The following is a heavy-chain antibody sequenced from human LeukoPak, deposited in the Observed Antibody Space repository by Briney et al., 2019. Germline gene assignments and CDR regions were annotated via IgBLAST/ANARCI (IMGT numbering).Heavy chain of an antibody. J-gene: IGHJ4*02. CDR3: AKSVVVITFRFDD. Sequence: GGSLRLSCAASRFTFSDYYMTWIRQAPGKGLEWVSYISRSGSTTYYADSVKGRFTISRDNSKNMVYLQMNSLRADDTAVYYCAKSVVVITFRFDDWGQGALVTVSS. D-gene: IGHD2-15*01. CDR1: RFTFSDYY. CDR2: ISRSGSTT. V-gene: IGHV3-11*01.